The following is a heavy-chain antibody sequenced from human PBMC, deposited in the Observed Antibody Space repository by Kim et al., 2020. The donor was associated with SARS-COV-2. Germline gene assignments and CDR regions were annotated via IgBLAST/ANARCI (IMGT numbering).Heavy chain of an antibody. V-gene: IGHV5-10-1*01. CDR2: IDPSDSYT. CDR1: GYSFTSYW. CDR3: ARHPTIAAAGYYYYGMDV. D-gene: IGHD6-13*01. J-gene: IGHJ6*02. Sequence: GESLKISCKGSGYSFTSYWISWVRQMPGKGLEWMGRIDPSDSYTNYSPSFQGHVTISADKSISTAYLQWSSLKASDTAMYYCARHPTIAAAGYYYYGMDVWGQGTTVTVSS.